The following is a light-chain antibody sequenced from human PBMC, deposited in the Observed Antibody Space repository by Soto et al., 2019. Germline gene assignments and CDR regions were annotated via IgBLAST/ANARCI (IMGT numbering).Light chain of an antibody. CDR3: CSYAGSSTLYV. CDR2: GGS. CDR1: SSDVGSYNL. V-gene: IGLV2-23*01. J-gene: IGLJ1*01. Sequence: QSVLTQPASVSGSPGQSITISCTGTSSDVGSYNLVSWYQQYPGKAPKFMIYGGSERPSGVSDRFSGSKSGNTASLTISGLQAEDEADYYCCSYAGSSTLYVFGTGTKVPS.